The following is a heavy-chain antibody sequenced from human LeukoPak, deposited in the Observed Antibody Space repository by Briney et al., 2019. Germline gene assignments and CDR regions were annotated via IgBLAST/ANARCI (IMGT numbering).Heavy chain of an antibody. D-gene: IGHD3-22*01. CDR1: GFTFSSYE. V-gene: IGHV3-48*03. CDR2: ISSSGSTI. CDR3: ARDADYYDSSGYYFDAFDI. Sequence: PGGSLRLSCAASGFTFSSYEMNWVRQAPGKGLEWVSYISSSGSTIYYADSVKGRLTISRDNAKNSLYLQMNSLRAEDTAVYYCARDADYYDSSGYYFDAFDIWGQGTMVTVSS. J-gene: IGHJ3*02.